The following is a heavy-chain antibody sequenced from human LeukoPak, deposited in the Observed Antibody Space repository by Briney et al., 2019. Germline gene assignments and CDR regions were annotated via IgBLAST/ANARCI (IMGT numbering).Heavy chain of an antibody. D-gene: IGHD2-8*01. CDR1: GFTFRNYD. CDR3: ARDRYCTNGVCQDYYYGMDV. V-gene: IGHV3-30*03. CDR2: ISDGGSDK. Sequence: PGGSLRLSCAASGFTFRNYDMHWVRQAPGKGLEWVAVISDGGSDKYYADSVKGRFTISRDNSKNTLYLQMNSLRAEDTAVYYCARDRYCTNGVCQDYYYGMDVWGQGTTVTVSS. J-gene: IGHJ6*02.